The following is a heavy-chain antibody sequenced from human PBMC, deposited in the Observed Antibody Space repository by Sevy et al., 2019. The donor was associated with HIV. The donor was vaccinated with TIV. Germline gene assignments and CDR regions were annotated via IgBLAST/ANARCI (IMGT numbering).Heavy chain of an antibody. V-gene: IGHV1-24*01. J-gene: IGHJ4*02. CDR3: ATTKDYYENSGCPFDY. CDR2: FDPEDGET. CDR1: GYTLTKLS. D-gene: IGHD3-22*01. Sequence: ASVKVSCKVYGYTLTKLSMHWVRQAPGKGLEWMGSFDPEDGETLYAQKLQGRVIMTEDTSTDTAYMEVNSLRSEDTAVYYCATTKDYYENSGCPFDYWGRGTLVTVSS.